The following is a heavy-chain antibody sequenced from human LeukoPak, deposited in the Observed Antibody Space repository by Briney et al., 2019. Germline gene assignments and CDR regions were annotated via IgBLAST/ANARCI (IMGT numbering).Heavy chain of an antibody. CDR1: GGTFSSYA. CDR3: ARGGFWSDWDGERVGYYFDY. V-gene: IGHV1-69*01. Sequence: GSSVKVSCKASGGTFSSYAISWVRQAPGQGLEWMGGIIPIFGTANYAQKFQGRVTITADESTSTAYMELSSLRSEDTAVYYCARGGFWSDWDGERVGYYFDYWGQGTLVTVSS. D-gene: IGHD3-3*01. J-gene: IGHJ4*02. CDR2: IIPIFGTA.